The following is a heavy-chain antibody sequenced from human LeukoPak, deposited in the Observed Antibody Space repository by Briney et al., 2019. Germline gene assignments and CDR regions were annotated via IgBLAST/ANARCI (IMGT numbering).Heavy chain of an antibody. V-gene: IGHV4-31*03. CDR2: IFYSGST. J-gene: IGHJ4*02. Sequence: SQTLSLTCTVSGGSVSSGTYYWSWIRQLPRKGLEWIGYIFYSGSTYYNPSLKSRVTISVDTSLTQFSLALTSVSAADTAVYYCARGAGITSFPHFDHWGPGTLVTVSS. CDR1: GGSVSSGTYY. CDR3: ARGAGITSFPHFDH. D-gene: IGHD3-10*01.